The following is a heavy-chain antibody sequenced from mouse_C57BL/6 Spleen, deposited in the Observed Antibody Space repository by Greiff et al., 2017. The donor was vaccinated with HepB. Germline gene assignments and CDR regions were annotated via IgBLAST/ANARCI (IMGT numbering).Heavy chain of an antibody. Sequence: QVQLKQPGAELVMPGASVKLSCKASGYTFTSYWMHWVKQRPGQGLEWIGEIDPSDSYTNYNQKFKGKSTLTVDKSSSTAYMQLSSLTSEDSAVYYCARFPLGPYYFDYWGQGTTLTVSS. D-gene: IGHD4-1*01. CDR1: GYTFTSYW. CDR3: ARFPLGPYYFDY. CDR2: IDPSDSYT. V-gene: IGHV1-69*01. J-gene: IGHJ2*01.